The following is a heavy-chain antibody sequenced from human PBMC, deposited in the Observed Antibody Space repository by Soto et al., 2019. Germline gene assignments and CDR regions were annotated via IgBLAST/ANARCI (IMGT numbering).Heavy chain of an antibody. D-gene: IGHD6-19*01. V-gene: IGHV4-61*01. CDR3: ARNGFNSGWLIDY. J-gene: IGHJ4*02. CDR1: GDSVSSNSYY. Sequence: PSETVSLTCTVSGDSVSSNSYYWNWIRQPPGKGLEWIGYIYYSGSTNYNPSLKSRVTISVDTSKNQFSLKLSSVTAADTAVYYCARNGFNSGWLIDYWGQGTLVTVSS. CDR2: IYYSGST.